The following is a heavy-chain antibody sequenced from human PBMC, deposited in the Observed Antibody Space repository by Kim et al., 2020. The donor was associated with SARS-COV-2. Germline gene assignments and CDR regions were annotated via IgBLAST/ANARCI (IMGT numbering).Heavy chain of an antibody. J-gene: IGHJ4*02. V-gene: IGHV4-34*01. CDR3: ARGGYFDY. CDR2: INHSGST. Sequence: SETLSLTCAVYGGSFSGYYWSWIRQPPGKGLEWIGEINHSGSTNYNPSLKSRVTISVDTSKNQFSLKLSSVTAADTAVYYCARGGYFDYWGQGTLVTVSS. CDR1: GGSFSGYY.